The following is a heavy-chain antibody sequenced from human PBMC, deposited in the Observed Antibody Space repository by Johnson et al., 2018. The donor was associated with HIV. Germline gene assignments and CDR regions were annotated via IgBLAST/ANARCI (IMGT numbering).Heavy chain of an antibody. CDR1: GFTFDDYA. V-gene: IGHV3-66*02. Sequence: VQLVESGGGLVQPGRSLRLSCAPSGFTFDDYAMHWVRQAPGKGLEWVSILYSGGSTYYADSVKGRFSISRDNSKNTLFLQLNSLRAEDTAVYYCGRAKGRWLQWDDAFDIWGQGTMVTVSS. D-gene: IGHD5-24*01. CDR2: LYSGGST. J-gene: IGHJ3*02. CDR3: GRAKGRWLQWDDAFDI.